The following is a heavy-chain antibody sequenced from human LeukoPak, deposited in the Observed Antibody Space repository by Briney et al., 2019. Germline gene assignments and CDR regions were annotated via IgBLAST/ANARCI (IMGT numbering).Heavy chain of an antibody. CDR2: IGSSGSTI. V-gene: IGHV3-48*03. Sequence: GGPLRLSCAASGFTFSSYEMNWVRQAPRKGLEWVSYIGSSGSTIYYADSVKGRFTISRDNANNAVYLQMNSLSAEDTCVYYWARVDGGNGAFDMWGQGTMVTVSS. D-gene: IGHD4-23*01. J-gene: IGHJ3*02. CDR3: ARVDGGNGAFDM. CDR1: GFTFSSYE.